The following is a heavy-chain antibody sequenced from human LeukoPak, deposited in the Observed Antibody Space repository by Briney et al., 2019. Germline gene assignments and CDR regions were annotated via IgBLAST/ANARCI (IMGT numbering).Heavy chain of an antibody. Sequence: GGSLRLSCSASGFTFSSYAMHWVRQAPGKGLEWVSGISGSGPYTFYTDSVKGRFTISRDSSKNTLYLQMNSLRAEDTALYYCAKHGYCSGISCFFDFWGQGTLVTVSS. J-gene: IGHJ4*02. D-gene: IGHD2-2*03. V-gene: IGHV3-23*01. CDR1: GFTFSSYA. CDR3: AKHGYCSGISCFFDF. CDR2: ISGSGPYT.